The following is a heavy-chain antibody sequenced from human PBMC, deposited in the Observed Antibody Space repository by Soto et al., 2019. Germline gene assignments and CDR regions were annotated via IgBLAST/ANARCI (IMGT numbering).Heavy chain of an antibody. V-gene: IGHV4-39*02. CDR3: ARDRGRYDILTGRDYYYSGRDV. Sequence: SETLSLTCTVSGGSISSSSYYWGWIRQPPGKGLEWIGSIYYSGSTYYNPSLKSRVTISVDTSKNQFSLKLSSVTAADTAVYYCARDRGRYDILTGRDYYYSGRDVWGQGTTVTV. CDR1: GGSISSSSYY. J-gene: IGHJ6*02. D-gene: IGHD3-9*01. CDR2: IYYSGST.